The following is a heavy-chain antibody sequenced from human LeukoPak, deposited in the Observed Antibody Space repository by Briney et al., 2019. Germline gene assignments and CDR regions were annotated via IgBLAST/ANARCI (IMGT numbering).Heavy chain of an antibody. J-gene: IGHJ5*02. CDR1: GFTFSSYA. CDR2: ISYDGSNK. D-gene: IGHD6-13*01. Sequence: PGRSLRLSCAASGFTFSSYAMHWVRQAPGKGLEWVAVISYDGSNKYHADSVKGRFTISRDNSKNTLYLQMNSLRAEDTAVYYCAREIDSSSWYRFDWFDPWGQGTLVTVSS. CDR3: AREIDSSSWYRFDWFDP. V-gene: IGHV3-30-3*01.